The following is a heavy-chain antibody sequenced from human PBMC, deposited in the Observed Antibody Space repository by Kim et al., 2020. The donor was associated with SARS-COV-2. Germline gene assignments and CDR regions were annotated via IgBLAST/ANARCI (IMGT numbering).Heavy chain of an antibody. D-gene: IGHD3-22*01. Sequence: RFTISRDNSKNTLYLQMNSLRAEDTAVYYCAKNDSSGYYPFYYYYYMDVWGKGTTVTVSS. J-gene: IGHJ6*03. V-gene: IGHV3-23*01. CDR3: AKNDSSGYYPFYYYYYMDV.